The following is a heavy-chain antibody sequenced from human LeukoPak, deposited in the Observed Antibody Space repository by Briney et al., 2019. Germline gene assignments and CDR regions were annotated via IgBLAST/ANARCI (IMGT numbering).Heavy chain of an antibody. Sequence: GGSLRPSCAASGFTVSSNYMSWVREAPGKGLEWVSVIYSGGSTYYADSVKGRFTISRDNSKNTLYLQMNSLRAEDTAVYYCASKKAGYSSGWYNIDAFDIWGQGTMVTVSS. CDR2: IYSGGST. CDR1: GFTVSSNY. V-gene: IGHV3-66*01. CDR3: ASKKAGYSSGWYNIDAFDI. D-gene: IGHD6-19*01. J-gene: IGHJ3*02.